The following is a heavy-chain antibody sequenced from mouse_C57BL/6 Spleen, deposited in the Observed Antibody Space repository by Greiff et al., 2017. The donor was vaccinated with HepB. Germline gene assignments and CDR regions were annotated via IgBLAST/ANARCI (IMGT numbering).Heavy chain of an antibody. CDR2: IYPGDGDT. J-gene: IGHJ2*01. D-gene: IGHD1-1*01. CDR1: GYAFSSSW. CDR3: ARSPNYYGSSYSYFDY. V-gene: IGHV1-82*01. Sequence: VQLKESGPELVKPGASVKISCKASGYAFSSSWMNWVKQRPGKGLEWIGRIYPGDGDTNYNGKFKGKATLTADKSSSTAYMQLSSLTSEDSAVYFCARSPNYYGSSYSYFDYWGQGTTLTVSS.